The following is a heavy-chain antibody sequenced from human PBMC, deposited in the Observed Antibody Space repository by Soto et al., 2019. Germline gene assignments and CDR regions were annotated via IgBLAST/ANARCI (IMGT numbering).Heavy chain of an antibody. D-gene: IGHD2-2*01. CDR2: VYNSGST. J-gene: IGHJ6*03. Sequence: PSETLSLTCTVSGGSISSYHWSWIRRPPGKGLEWIGEVYNSGSTNYNPSLKNRVTISADTSKNHLSLSLSSVTAADTAVYFCAREMGYCTTTSCHAGPLYYYMDVWGKGTTVTVSS. CDR1: GGSISSYH. CDR3: AREMGYCTTTSCHAGPLYYYMDV. V-gene: IGHV4-59*01.